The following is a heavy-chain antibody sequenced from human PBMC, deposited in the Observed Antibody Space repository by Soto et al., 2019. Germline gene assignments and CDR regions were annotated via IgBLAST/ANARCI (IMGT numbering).Heavy chain of an antibody. D-gene: IGHD3-9*01. CDR3: ARLSGARYFDWLFPFDY. V-gene: IGHV5-51*01. Sequence: SGESLKISCKGSGYSFNSYWIGWVRQMPGKGLEWMGIIYPGDSDTRYSPYFQGQVTISADKSISTAYLQWSSLKASDTAMYYCARLSGARYFDWLFPFDYWGQGTLVTVSS. CDR1: GYSFNSYW. CDR2: IYPGDSDT. J-gene: IGHJ4*02.